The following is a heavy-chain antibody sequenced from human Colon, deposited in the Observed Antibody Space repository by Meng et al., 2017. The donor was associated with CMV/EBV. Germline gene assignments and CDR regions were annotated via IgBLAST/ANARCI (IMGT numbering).Heavy chain of an antibody. CDR3: AHNPYNSGDYFFDY. CDR1: WFSLSTRGES. CDR2: IYWDGDK. V-gene: IGHV2-5*02. Sequence: QITLKESGPALVKSTPPPTLTCTFSWFSLSTRGESVGLIRQPPGKALEWFAIIYWDGDKRYSPSLKSRLTITKDTSKNQVVLTMTNMDPVDTATYYCAHNPYNSGDYFFDYWGQGSLVTVAS. J-gene: IGHJ4*02. D-gene: IGHD3-22*01.